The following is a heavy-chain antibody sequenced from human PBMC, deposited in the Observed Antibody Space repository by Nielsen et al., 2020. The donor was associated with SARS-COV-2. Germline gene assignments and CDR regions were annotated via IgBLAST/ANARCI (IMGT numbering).Heavy chain of an antibody. CDR2: INSDGRTT. CDR1: GFTFGSSW. CDR3: ARAKFYDSGGDP. Sequence: GGSLRLSCAASGFTFGSSWMHWVRQAPGKGLVWVSRINSDGRTTTYADSVKGRSTTSRDNAKNTLYLQMNSLRAEDTAVYYCARAKFYDSGGDPWGQGTLVTVSS. V-gene: IGHV3-74*01. D-gene: IGHD5/OR15-5a*01. J-gene: IGHJ5*02.